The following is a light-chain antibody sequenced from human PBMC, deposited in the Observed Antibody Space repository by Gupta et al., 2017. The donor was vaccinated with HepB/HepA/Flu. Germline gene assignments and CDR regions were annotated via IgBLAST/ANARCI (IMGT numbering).Light chain of an antibody. J-gene: IGKJ1*01. CDR3: HRDGASPRT. CDR2: GAS. V-gene: IGKV3-20*01. CDR1: QSLSGSL. Sequence: EIVLTQSPGTLSLSPGERATLSCRASQSLSGSLLAWYQQKPGQAPRLLIYGASSRASGIPDRFNGSASGTDFTLTINRLDPEDFAVYFCHRDGASPRTFGQGTKVEIK.